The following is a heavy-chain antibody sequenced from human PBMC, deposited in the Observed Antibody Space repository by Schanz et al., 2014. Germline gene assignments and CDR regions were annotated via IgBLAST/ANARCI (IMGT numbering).Heavy chain of an antibody. CDR2: IGNGGVTI. J-gene: IGHJ4*02. CDR1: GFTFSSYA. D-gene: IGHD3-10*01. V-gene: IGHV3-23*01. CDR3: AKYRGYYRVSGSYRELEY. Sequence: EVQLLESGGGLVQPGGSLRLSCAASGFTFSSYAMSWVRQPPGRGLEWVSYIGNGGVTIYYADSVKGRFTISRDNSKNTLYLQMNSLRPEDTAVYYCAKYRGYYRVSGSYRELEYWGQGTLVTVSS.